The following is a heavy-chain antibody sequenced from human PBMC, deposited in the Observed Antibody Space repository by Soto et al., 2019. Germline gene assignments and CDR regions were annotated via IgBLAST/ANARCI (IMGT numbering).Heavy chain of an antibody. CDR1: RGTFSSYV. CDR2: IIPIFRLT. D-gene: IGHD3-9*01. Sequence: QVQLVQSGAEVKEPGSSVRVSCKASRGTFSSYVFTWVRQAPGQGLEWMGGIIPIFRLTNYAQKLQGRVTITADESTRTAYMELSSLRSEDTAVYYCARSQYYDILTGYYTLGFDYWGQGTLVTVSS. V-gene: IGHV1-69*01. J-gene: IGHJ4*02. CDR3: ARSQYYDILTGYYTLGFDY.